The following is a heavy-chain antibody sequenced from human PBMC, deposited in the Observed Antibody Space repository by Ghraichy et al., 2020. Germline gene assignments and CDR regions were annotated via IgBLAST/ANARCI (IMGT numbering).Heavy chain of an antibody. CDR1: GGSINNYY. J-gene: IGHJ4*02. CDR3: ARDRSNWNEGFDY. V-gene: IGHV4-59*01. D-gene: IGHD1-20*01. CDR2: IYYSGST. Sequence: SETLSLTCTVSGGSINNYYWSWIRQPPGKGLEWIGYIYYSGSTNYNPSLKSRVTISVDTSKNQFSLKLNSVTAADTAVYYCARDRSNWNEGFDYWGQGTLVTVSS.